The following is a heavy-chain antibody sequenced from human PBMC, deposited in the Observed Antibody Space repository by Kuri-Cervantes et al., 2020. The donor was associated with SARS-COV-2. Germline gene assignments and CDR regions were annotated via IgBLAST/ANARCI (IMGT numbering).Heavy chain of an antibody. CDR1: GFTFSNAW. D-gene: IGHD6-13*01. CDR3: TPAPLPADSRWK. CDR2: IKSKPDGGTT. V-gene: IGHV3-15*01. Sequence: GGSLRLSFAASGFTFSNAWMSWVRQAPGKGMEWVCRIKSKPDGGTTDYAAPVKDRFTISRDDSKNTLYLQMNSLKTEDTAVYYCTPAPLPADSRWKWGQGILVTVSS. J-gene: IGHJ4*02.